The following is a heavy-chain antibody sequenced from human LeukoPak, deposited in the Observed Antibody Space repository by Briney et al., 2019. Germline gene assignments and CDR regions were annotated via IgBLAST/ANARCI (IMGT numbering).Heavy chain of an antibody. Sequence: GESLKISCRHSGYSFTTYWIGWVRQLPGKGLEWMGTIYPGDSDTRFSPSFQGQVTISADKSISTAYLQWHSLKASDTAIYFCARLTNTGWYSFDYWGQGTLVTVSS. D-gene: IGHD6-19*01. CDR1: GYSFTTYW. CDR3: ARLTNTGWYSFDY. V-gene: IGHV5-51*01. CDR2: IYPGDSDT. J-gene: IGHJ4*02.